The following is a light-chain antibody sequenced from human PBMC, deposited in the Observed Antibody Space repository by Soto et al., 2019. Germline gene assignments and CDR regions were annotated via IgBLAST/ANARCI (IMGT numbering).Light chain of an antibody. V-gene: IGKV3-15*01. Sequence: EVVMTQSPATLSVSPGERATLSCRASQSVNTNLAWYQQKPGQGPRLLIYGASTKATGIPARFGGSGSGTEFTLTISSLQSADFAVYFCQQYSKWPLTFGGGTNLEIK. J-gene: IGKJ4*01. CDR1: QSVNTN. CDR2: GAS. CDR3: QQYSKWPLT.